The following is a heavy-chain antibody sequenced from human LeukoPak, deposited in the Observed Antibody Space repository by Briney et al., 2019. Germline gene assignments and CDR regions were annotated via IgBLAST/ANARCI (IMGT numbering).Heavy chain of an antibody. D-gene: IGHD6-13*01. J-gene: IGHJ4*02. Sequence: GGSLRLSCAASGFTFSSYWMSWVRQAPGKGLEWVANIKQDGSETYSVVSVKGRFTISRDNAKNSLYLQMNSLRAEDTAVYYCARLVAAGRGAFDYWGQGTLVTVSS. CDR1: GFTFSSYW. CDR2: IKQDGSET. V-gene: IGHV3-7*01. CDR3: ARLVAAGRGAFDY.